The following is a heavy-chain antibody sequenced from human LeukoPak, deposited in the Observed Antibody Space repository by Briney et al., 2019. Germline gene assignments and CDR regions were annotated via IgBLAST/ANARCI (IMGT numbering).Heavy chain of an antibody. J-gene: IGHJ4*02. Sequence: PGGSLRLSWAASGFTFSSYWMHWVRQAPGKGLVWVSRINSDGSSTSYADSVKGRFTISRDNAKNTLYLQMNSLRAEDTAVYYCARDSRRELRAFDYWGQGTLVTVSS. CDR1: GFTFSSYW. V-gene: IGHV3-74*01. D-gene: IGHD1-7*01. CDR2: INSDGSST. CDR3: ARDSRRELRAFDY.